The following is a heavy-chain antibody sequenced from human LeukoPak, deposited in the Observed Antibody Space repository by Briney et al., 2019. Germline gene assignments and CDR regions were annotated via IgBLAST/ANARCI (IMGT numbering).Heavy chain of an antibody. CDR1: GGSFSGYY. D-gene: IGHD1-26*01. V-gene: IGHV4-34*01. CDR2: INHSGST. CDR3: ARVRWELLQYYFDY. Sequence: SETLSLTCAVYGGSFSGYYWSWIRQPPGKGLKWIGEINHSGSTNYNPSLKSRVTISVDTSKNQFSLKLSSVTAADTAVYYCARVRWELLQYYFDYWGQGTLVTVSS. J-gene: IGHJ4*02.